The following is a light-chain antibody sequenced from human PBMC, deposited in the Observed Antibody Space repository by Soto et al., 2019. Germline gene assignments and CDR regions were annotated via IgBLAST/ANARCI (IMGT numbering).Light chain of an antibody. CDR3: QEYNNWLIFT. CDR2: GAS. V-gene: IGKV3-15*01. J-gene: IGKJ3*01. Sequence: EIVMTQSPAILSVSPGERATLSCRASQSVSTNLAWYQQKPGQAPRLLIYGASTRATGISARFSGSGSGTEFTLTISSLQSEDSAVYYCQEYNNWLIFTFGPGTKLDLK. CDR1: QSVSTN.